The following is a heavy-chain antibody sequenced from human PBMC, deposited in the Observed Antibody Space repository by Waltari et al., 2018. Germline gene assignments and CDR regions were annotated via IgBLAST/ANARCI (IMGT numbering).Heavy chain of an antibody. CDR3: ARGRITGTSI. V-gene: IGHV4-59*01. J-gene: IGHJ3*02. CDR2: IDDSGIT. Sequence: QVQLQESGPGLVKPSETLSLTCTVSGGSISSYYWSWIRQPPGKGLEGIGDIDDSGITNYNPSLKSRVTISVDTSKNQFSLKLSSVTAADTAVYYCARGRITGTSIWGQGTMVTVSS. D-gene: IGHD1-20*01. CDR1: GGSISSYY.